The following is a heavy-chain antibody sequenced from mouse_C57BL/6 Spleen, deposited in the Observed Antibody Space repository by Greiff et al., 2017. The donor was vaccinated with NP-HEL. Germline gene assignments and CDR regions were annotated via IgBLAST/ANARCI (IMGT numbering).Heavy chain of an antibody. CDR3: ARGGDYARFFDY. CDR2: ILPGGGST. J-gene: IGHJ2*01. Sequence: VQLQQSGAELMKPGASVKLSCKATGYTFTGYWIEWVKQRPGHGLEWIGEILPGGGSTNYNEKFKGKATFTADTSSNTAYMQLSSLTTEDSAIYYCARGGDYARFFDYWGQGTTLTVSS. CDR1: GYTFTGYW. V-gene: IGHV1-9*01. D-gene: IGHD1-1*02.